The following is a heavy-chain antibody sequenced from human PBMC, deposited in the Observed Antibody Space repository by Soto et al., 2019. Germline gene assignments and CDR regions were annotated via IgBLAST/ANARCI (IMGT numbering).Heavy chain of an antibody. CDR3: ARGWRGYSGYVNYYFDY. Sequence: GGSLRLSCAASGFSISNYGMQWVRQAPGKGLEWVAIIFSDGSNKYHADSVKGRFTISRDNSKNTLYLQMDSLTAGDTAVYYCARGWRGYSGYVNYYFDYWGQGTLVT. CDR2: IFSDGSNK. V-gene: IGHV3-33*01. J-gene: IGHJ4*02. D-gene: IGHD5-12*01. CDR1: GFSISNYG.